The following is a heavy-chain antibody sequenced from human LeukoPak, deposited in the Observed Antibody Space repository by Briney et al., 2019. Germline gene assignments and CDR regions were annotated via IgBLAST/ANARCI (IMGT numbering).Heavy chain of an antibody. CDR2: ISWNSGSI. V-gene: IGHV3-9*01. J-gene: IGHJ4*02. Sequence: GRSLRLSCAASGFTFDDYAMHWVRQAPGKGLEWVSGISWNSGSIGYADSVKGRFTISRDNAKNSLYLQMNSLRDEDTAVYYCARDTDYWGQGTLVTVSS. CDR3: ARDTDY. CDR1: GFTFDDYA.